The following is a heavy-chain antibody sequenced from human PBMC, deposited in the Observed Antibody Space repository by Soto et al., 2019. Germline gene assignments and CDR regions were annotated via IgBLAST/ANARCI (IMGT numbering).Heavy chain of an antibody. CDR2: ISWNSGDI. V-gene: IGHV3-9*01. CDR1: GFTFDDYA. Sequence: EVQLVESGGGLVQPGRSLRLSCAASGFTFDDYAMHWVRQVPGKGLEWVSGISWNSGDIGYADSVKGRFTISRDNAKNSLYLQMNSLRAEDTAFYYCAKGYNLVGVTNDYSAALDIWGQGTMVTVSS. CDR3: AKGYNLVGVTNDYSAALDI. D-gene: IGHD5-12*01. J-gene: IGHJ3*02.